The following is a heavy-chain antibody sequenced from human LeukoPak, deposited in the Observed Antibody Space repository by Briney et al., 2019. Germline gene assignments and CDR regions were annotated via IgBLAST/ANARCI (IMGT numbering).Heavy chain of an antibody. CDR1: GFTFSSYS. CDR3: ARKYSGSYSNWFDP. V-gene: IGHV3-48*01. J-gene: IGHJ5*02. D-gene: IGHD1-26*01. CDR2: ISSSSSTI. Sequence: PGGSLRLSCAASGFTFSSYSMNWVRQAPGKGLEWVSYISSSSSTIYYADSVKGRFTISRDNAKNSLYLQMNSLRAEDTAVYYCARKYSGSYSNWFDPWGQGTLVTVSS.